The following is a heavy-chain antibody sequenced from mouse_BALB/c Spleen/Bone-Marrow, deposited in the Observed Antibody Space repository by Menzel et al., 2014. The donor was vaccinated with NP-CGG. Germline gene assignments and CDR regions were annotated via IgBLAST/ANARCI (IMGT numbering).Heavy chain of an antibody. CDR2: IDPANGNT. CDR3: ARNGNYGAWFAY. D-gene: IGHD2-1*01. CDR1: GFNIKDTY. V-gene: IGHV14-3*02. Sequence: EVQLQQSGAELVKPGASVKLSCTASGFNIKDTYMHWVKQRPEQGLEWIGRIDPANGNTKYDPKFQGKATITADTSSNTAYLQLSSLTSEDTAVYYCARNGNYGAWFAYWGQVTLVTVSA. J-gene: IGHJ3*01.